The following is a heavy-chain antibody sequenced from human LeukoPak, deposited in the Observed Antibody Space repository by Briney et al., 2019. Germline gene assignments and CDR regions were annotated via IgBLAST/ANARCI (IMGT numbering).Heavy chain of an antibody. CDR3: ANWETRDATALEY. Sequence: PGRSLRLSCAASGFTFSSYGMHWVRQAPGKGLEWVAVISYDGSNKYYADSVKGRFTISRDNSKNTLYLQMNSLRAEDTAVYYCANWETRDATALEYWGQGTLVAVSS. J-gene: IGHJ4*02. D-gene: IGHD2-15*01. CDR2: ISYDGSNK. CDR1: GFTFSSYG. V-gene: IGHV3-30*18.